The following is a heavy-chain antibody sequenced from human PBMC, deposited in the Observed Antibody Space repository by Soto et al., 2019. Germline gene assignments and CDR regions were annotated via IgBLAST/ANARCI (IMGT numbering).Heavy chain of an antibody. CDR2: IRAYNGNT. D-gene: IGHD1-26*01. Sequence: ASVKVSCKASGYTFTSYGISWVRQAPGQGLEWMGWIRAYNGNTNYAQKLQGRVTMTTDTSTSTAYMELRSLRSDDTAVYYCARVRVEWGLIVGATTSDYWGQGTLVTVSS. CDR1: GYTFTSYG. J-gene: IGHJ4*02. V-gene: IGHV1-18*01. CDR3: ARVRVEWGLIVGATTSDY.